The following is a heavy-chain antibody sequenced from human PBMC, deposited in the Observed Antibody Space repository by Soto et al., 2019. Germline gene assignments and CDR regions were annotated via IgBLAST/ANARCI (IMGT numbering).Heavy chain of an antibody. V-gene: IGHV1-2*04. CDR2: INPNSGGT. CDR1: GYTFTGYY. CDR3: ARVRGERDYYCYGMDV. J-gene: IGHJ6*02. Sequence: ASVKVSCKASGYTFTGYYMHWVRQAPGQGLEWMGWINPNSGGTNYAQKFQGWVTMTRDTSISTAYMELNRLRSDDTAVYYCARVRGERDYYCYGMDVWGQGTTVTVSS.